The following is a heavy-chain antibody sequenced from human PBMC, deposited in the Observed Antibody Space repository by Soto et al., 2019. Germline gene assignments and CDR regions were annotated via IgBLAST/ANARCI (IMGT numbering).Heavy chain of an antibody. J-gene: IGHJ4*02. CDR3: AKASKSYRPYGGVPAAGALDY. CDR2: ISYDGSNK. V-gene: IGHV3-30*18. Sequence: QVQLVESGGGVVQPGRSLRLSCAASGFTFSSYGMHWVRQAPGKGLEWVAVISYDGSNKHYADSVKGRFTISRDNSKNTLYLQMNSLRAEDTAVYYCAKASKSYRPYGGVPAAGALDYWGQGTLVIVSS. D-gene: IGHD2-2*01. CDR1: GFTFSSYG.